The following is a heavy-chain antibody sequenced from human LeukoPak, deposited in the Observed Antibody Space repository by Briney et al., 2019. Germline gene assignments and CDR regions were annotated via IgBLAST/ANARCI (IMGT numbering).Heavy chain of an antibody. D-gene: IGHD3-3*01. Sequence: PGGSLRLSCAASGFTFSSYWMSWVRQAPGKGLEWVANIKQDGSEKYYVDSVKGRFTISRDNAKNSLYLQMNSLRAEDTALYYCAKVGSITIFGVVDDYFDYWGQGTLVTVSS. CDR2: IKQDGSEK. CDR3: AKVGSITIFGVVDDYFDY. V-gene: IGHV3-7*03. J-gene: IGHJ4*02. CDR1: GFTFSSYW.